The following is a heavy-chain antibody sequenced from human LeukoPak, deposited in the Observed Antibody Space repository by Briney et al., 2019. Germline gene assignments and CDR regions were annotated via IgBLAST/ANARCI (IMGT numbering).Heavy chain of an antibody. Sequence: PSETLSLTCTVSGGSISSYYWSWIRQPPGKGLEWIGNIYDRGSTKYNPSLKSRVTISVDTSKNQFSLRLSSVTAADTAVYYCARGRTFANWGQGTLATVSS. CDR3: ARGRTFAN. J-gene: IGHJ4*02. V-gene: IGHV4-59*01. CDR2: IYDRGST. CDR1: GGSISSYY.